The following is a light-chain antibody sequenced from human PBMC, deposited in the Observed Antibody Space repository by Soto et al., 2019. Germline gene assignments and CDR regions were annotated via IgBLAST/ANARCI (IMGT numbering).Light chain of an antibody. CDR3: QQRSNGXLWT. J-gene: IGKJ1*01. V-gene: IGKV3-11*01. CDR2: DAS. CDR1: QSVSSY. Sequence: EIVLTQSPSTLSLSPGERATLSWRASQSVSSYLAWYQQKPGQSPRLLIDDASNRATGIPARFSGSGSGTEFTLTISSIEPEDFAVYYCQQRSNGXLWTYGQWTKV.